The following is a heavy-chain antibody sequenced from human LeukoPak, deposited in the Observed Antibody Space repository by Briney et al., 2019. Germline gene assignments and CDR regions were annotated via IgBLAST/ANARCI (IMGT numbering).Heavy chain of an antibody. D-gene: IGHD1-26*01. V-gene: IGHV3-9*01. CDR2: ISWNSGSI. J-gene: IGHJ4*02. CDR1: GFTFDDYA. Sequence: GGPLRLSCAASGFTFDDYAMHWVRQAPGKGLEGVSGISWNSGSIGYADSVKGRFTISRDNAKNSLYLQMNSLRAEDTALYYCAKPLYSGSYSPLDYWGQGTLVTVSS. CDR3: AKPLYSGSYSPLDY.